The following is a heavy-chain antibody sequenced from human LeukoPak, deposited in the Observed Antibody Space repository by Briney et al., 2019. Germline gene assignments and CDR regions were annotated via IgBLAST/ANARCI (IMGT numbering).Heavy chain of an antibody. CDR2: INHSGGT. V-gene: IGHV4-34*01. Sequence: PSETLSLTCAVYGRSFSGYYWTWIRQPPGKGLEWIGEINHSGGTDHNPSLKSRVTMSVDTSKNQISLQLTSVTAADTAVYYCASGRSGNQLLYVYWGQETLVTVSS. CDR1: GRSFSGYY. D-gene: IGHD2-2*02. CDR3: ASGRSGNQLLYVY. J-gene: IGHJ4*02.